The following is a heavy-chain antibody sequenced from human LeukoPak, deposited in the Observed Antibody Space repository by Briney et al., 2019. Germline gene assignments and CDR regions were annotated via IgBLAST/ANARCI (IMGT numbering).Heavy chain of an antibody. J-gene: IGHJ5*02. CDR2: IYSSGST. CDR1: GASIDTYH. CDR3: ARVLYCSGGNCYHWFDP. Sequence: SETLSLTCTVSGASIDTYHWNWIRQPAGKGLEWIGRIYSSGSTNYNPSLKGRVTMSVETSTNQVSLKVTSVTAADTAVYYCARVLYCSGGNCYHWFDPWGQGTLVTVSS. V-gene: IGHV4-4*07. D-gene: IGHD2-15*01.